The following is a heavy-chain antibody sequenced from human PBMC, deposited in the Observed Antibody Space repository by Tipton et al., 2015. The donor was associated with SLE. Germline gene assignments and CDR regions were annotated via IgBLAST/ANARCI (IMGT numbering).Heavy chain of an antibody. CDR2: ISSSSSYI. CDR3: ARGTGEGFFFDY. J-gene: IGHJ4*02. CDR1: GFTFSSYS. D-gene: IGHD7-27*01. Sequence: SLRLSCAASGFTFSSYSMNWVRQAPGKGLEWVSSISSSSSYIYYADSVKGRFTISRDNAKNSLYLQMNSLRAEDMAVYYCARGTGEGFFFDYWGQGTLVTVSS. V-gene: IGHV3-21*01.